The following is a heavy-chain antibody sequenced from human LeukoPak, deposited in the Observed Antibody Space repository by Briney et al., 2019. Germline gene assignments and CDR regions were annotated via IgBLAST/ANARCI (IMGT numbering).Heavy chain of an antibody. J-gene: IGHJ4*02. Sequence: GGSLRLSCAASGFTFSSYWMHWVRQAPGKGLVWVSRINSDGSSTSYADSVKGRFTISRDNAKNTLYLQMNSLRAEDTAVYYCASFGSGSYYVGYWGQGTLVTVSS. D-gene: IGHD3-10*01. CDR2: INSDGSST. CDR1: GFTFSSYW. CDR3: ASFGSGSYYVGY. V-gene: IGHV3-74*01.